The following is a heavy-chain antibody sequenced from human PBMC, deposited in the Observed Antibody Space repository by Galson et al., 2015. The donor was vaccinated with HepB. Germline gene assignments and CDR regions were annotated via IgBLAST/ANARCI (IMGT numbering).Heavy chain of an antibody. CDR3: ARDTVKVGSWYFQH. CDR2: ISYDGSNK. Sequence: SLRLSCAASGFTFSSYAMHWVRQAPGKGLEWVAVISYDGSNKYYADSVKGRFTISRDNSKNTLYLQMNSLRAEDTAVYYCARDTVKVGSWYFQHWGQGTLVTVSS. J-gene: IGHJ1*01. D-gene: IGHD4-17*01. CDR1: GFTFSSYA. V-gene: IGHV3-30*04.